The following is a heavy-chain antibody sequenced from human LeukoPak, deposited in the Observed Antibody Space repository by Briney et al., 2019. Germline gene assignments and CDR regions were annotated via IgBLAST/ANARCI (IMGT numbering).Heavy chain of an antibody. CDR3: AREEYIAAGIDY. CDR1: GGSISSGGYY. Sequence: SETLSLTCTVTGGSISSGGYYWSWIRQHPGKGLEWIGYIYYSGSTYYNPSLKSRVTISVDTSKNQFSLKLSSVTAADTAVYYCAREEYIAAGIDYWGQGTLVTVSS. D-gene: IGHD6-13*01. CDR2: IYYSGST. V-gene: IGHV4-31*03. J-gene: IGHJ4*02.